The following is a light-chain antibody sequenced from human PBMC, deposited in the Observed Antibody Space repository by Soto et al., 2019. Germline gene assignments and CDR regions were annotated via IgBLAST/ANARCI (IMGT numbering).Light chain of an antibody. V-gene: IGKV1-5*03. CDR2: KAS. J-gene: IGKJ1*01. Sequence: DIKMSQSPSTLSASVGDRVTITCRASQSVSSWLAWYQQKPGKAPKLLIYKASSLESGVPSRFSGSGSGTEFTLTISSLQPDDFATYYCQQYNSSLFGQGTKVDI. CDR1: QSVSSW. CDR3: QQYNSSL.